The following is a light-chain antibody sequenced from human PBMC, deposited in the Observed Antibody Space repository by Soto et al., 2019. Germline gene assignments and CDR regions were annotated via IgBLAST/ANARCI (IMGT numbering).Light chain of an antibody. J-gene: IGKJ5*01. V-gene: IGKV3-15*01. Sequence: EIVLTQFPATLSVSPGERATLSCRASQSVSSNLAWYQQKPGQAPRLLIYGASTRATDIPARFSGSGSGTEFTLTISSLQSEDFAVYYCQQYHHWPPITFGQGTRLEI. CDR3: QQYHHWPPIT. CDR2: GAS. CDR1: QSVSSN.